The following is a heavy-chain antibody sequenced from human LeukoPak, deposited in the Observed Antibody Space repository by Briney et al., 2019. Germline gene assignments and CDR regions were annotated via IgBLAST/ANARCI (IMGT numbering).Heavy chain of an antibody. D-gene: IGHD6-19*01. CDR1: GYTFTSYG. J-gene: IGHJ4*02. V-gene: IGHV1-18*01. Sequence: ASVKVSCKASGYTFTSYGISWVRQAPGQGLEWMGWISAYNGNTNYAQKLQGRVTMTTDTSTSTAYMELRSLRSDDTAVYYCARDHPHSSGWYYFDYWGQGTLVTVSS. CDR3: ARDHPHSSGWYYFDY. CDR2: ISAYNGNT.